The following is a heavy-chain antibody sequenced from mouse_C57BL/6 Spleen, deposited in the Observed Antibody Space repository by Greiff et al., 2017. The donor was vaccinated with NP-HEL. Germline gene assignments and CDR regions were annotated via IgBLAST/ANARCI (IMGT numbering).Heavy chain of an antibody. CDR1: GYTFTSYW. V-gene: IGHV1-53*01. D-gene: IGHD2-4*01. Sequence: VQLQQSGTELVKPGASVKLSCKASGYTFTSYWMHWVKQRPGQGLEWIGNINPSNGGTNYNEKFKSKATLTVDKSSSTAYMQLSSLTSEDSAVYYCARGDIDYDYDEKPFDYWGQGTTLTVSS. CDR2: INPSNGGT. CDR3: ARGDIDYDYDEKPFDY. J-gene: IGHJ2*01.